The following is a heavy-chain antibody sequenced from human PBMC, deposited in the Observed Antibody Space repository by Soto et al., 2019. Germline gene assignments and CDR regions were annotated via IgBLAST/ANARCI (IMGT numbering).Heavy chain of an antibody. D-gene: IGHD2-21*02. CDR2: IYYSGST. J-gene: IGHJ4*02. V-gene: IGHV4-39*01. CDR3: VRQPLPTARSDRPRPLY. Sequence: SETLPLTCTVSGGSISSSSYYWGWIRQPPGKGLEWIGSIYYSGSTYYNPSLKSRVTISVDTSKNQFSLKLSSVTAADTAVYYCVRQPLPTARSDRPRPLYWGQGTLVTVSS. CDR1: GGSISSSSYY.